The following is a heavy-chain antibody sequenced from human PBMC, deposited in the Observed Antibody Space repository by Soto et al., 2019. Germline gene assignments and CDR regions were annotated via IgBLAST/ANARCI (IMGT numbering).Heavy chain of an antibody. CDR3: ARENWTGDYEGFVDF. D-gene: IGHD2-8*02. CDR1: GGSISSSRSY. CDR2: IFYSGST. Sequence: SETLSRTCNVSGGSISSSRSYWAWIRQRPGKGLEWIANIFYSGSTYYNPSLASRVTVSVDTSKNQFSLNLNSLTAADTAVYFCARENWTGDYEGFVDFWGQGTLVTVAS. J-gene: IGHJ4*02. V-gene: IGHV4-39*02.